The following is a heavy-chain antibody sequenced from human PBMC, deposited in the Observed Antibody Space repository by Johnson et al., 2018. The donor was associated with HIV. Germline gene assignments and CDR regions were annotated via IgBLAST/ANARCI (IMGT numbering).Heavy chain of an antibody. Sequence: QVQLVESGGGVVQPGRSLRLSCAASGFTFSSYGMAWVRQAPGKGLEWVTVISFAGVKKYYADSVKGRFTISRDNAKKSLYLQVNSLRGEDTALYYCARDVKYYDTSGYHSDAFDIWGQGTLVIVSS. V-gene: IGHV3-33*08. D-gene: IGHD3-22*01. CDR3: ARDVKYYDTSGYHSDAFDI. CDR1: GFTFSSYG. J-gene: IGHJ3*02. CDR2: ISFAGVKK.